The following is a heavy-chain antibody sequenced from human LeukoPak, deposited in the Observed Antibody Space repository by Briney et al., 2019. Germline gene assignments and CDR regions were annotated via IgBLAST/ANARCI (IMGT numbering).Heavy chain of an antibody. CDR3: ARTEGSSSYLD. CDR2: ISSSSIYI. Sequence: GGSLRLSCAASGFTFSSYSMNWVRQAPGKGLEWVSSISSSSIYIYYADSVKGRFTISRDNAKNSLYLQMNSLRAEDTAVYYCARTEGSSSYLDWGQGTLVTVSS. V-gene: IGHV3-21*01. CDR1: GFTFSSYS. J-gene: IGHJ4*02. D-gene: IGHD6-6*01.